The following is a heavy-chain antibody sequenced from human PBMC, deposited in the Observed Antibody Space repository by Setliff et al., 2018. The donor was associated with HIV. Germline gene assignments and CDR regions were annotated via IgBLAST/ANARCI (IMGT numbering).Heavy chain of an antibody. J-gene: IGHJ5*01. CDR1: GGTFNNYA. CDR2: IIPILGTT. D-gene: IGHD5-18*01. V-gene: IGHV1-69*13. Sequence: SVKVSCKASGGTFNNYAISWVRQAPGQGLEWMGGIIPILGTTNYAQRIQGRVKFSADESTGTAYMDLTRLRVDDTAIYYCARGTWMQARWWFDSWGQGTQVTVSS. CDR3: ARGTWMQARWWFDS.